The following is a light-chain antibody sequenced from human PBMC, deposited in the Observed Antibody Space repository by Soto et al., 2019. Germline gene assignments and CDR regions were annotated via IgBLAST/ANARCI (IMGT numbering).Light chain of an antibody. Sequence: QSALTQPASVSGSPGQSITISCTGTSSDVGGYNYVSWYQQHPGKAPKLMIYEVSNRPSGVSHRFSGSKSGNTASLTISGLHAEDEADYYCSSFTSINTWVFGGGTKLTVL. CDR2: EVS. CDR1: SSDVGGYNY. CDR3: SSFTSINTWV. J-gene: IGLJ3*02. V-gene: IGLV2-14*01.